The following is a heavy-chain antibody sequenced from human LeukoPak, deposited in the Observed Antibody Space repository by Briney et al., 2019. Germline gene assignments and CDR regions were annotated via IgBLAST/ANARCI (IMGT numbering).Heavy chain of an antibody. V-gene: IGHV3-23*01. CDR1: GFTFSSYA. D-gene: IGHD2-15*01. CDR3: ARDSAGYCSGGSCNSFGPYDY. Sequence: SGGSLRLSCAASGFTFSSYAMSWVRQAPGKGLEWVSAISGSGGSTYYADSVKGRFTISRDNSKNTLYLQMNSLRAEDTAVYYCARDSAGYCSGGSCNSFGPYDYWGQGTLVTVSS. CDR2: ISGSGGST. J-gene: IGHJ4*02.